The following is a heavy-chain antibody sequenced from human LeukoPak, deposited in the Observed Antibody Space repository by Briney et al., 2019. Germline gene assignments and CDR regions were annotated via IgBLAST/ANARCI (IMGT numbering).Heavy chain of an antibody. CDR3: AREVIQLERGNFDY. CDR1: GFTFDDYA. V-gene: IGHV3-9*01. CDR2: ISWNSGSI. Sequence: GGSLRLSCAASGFTFDDYAMHWVRQAPGKGLEWVSGISWNSGSIGYADSVKGRFTISRDNAKNSLYLQMNSLRAEDTAVYYCAREVIQLERGNFDYWGQGTLVTVSS. D-gene: IGHD1-1*01. J-gene: IGHJ4*02.